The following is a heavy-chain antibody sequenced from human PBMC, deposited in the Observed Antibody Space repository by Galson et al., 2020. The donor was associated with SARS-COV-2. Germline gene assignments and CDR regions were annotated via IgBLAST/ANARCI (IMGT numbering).Heavy chain of an antibody. J-gene: IGHJ5*02. D-gene: IGHD3-10*01. CDR2: INPNSGGT. CDR1: GYTFTGYY. V-gene: IGHV1-2*06. Sequence: ASVKVSCKASGYTFTGYYMHWVQQAPGQGLEWMGRINPNSGGTNYAQKFQGRVTMTRDTSITTAYMELSRLRSDDTAVYYCARDIGFGELLNWFDPWGQGTLVTVSS. CDR3: ARDIGFGELLNWFDP.